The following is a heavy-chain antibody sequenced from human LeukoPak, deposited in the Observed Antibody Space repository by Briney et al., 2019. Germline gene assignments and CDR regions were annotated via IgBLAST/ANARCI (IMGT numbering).Heavy chain of an antibody. Sequence: GGSLRLSCAASGFSFSSYAMHWVRQAPGKGLEWVAIISFDGTNKYYADSVKGRFTISRDNSKNTLYLQMDSLRAEDTAVYYCAKGGYYERPWYFDYWGQGTLVTVSS. D-gene: IGHD3-22*01. CDR2: ISFDGTNK. V-gene: IGHV3-30*18. CDR1: GFSFSSYA. J-gene: IGHJ4*02. CDR3: AKGGYYERPWYFDY.